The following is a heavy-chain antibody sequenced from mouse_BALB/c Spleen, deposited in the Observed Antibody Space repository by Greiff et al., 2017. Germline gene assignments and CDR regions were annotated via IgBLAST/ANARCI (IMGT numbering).Heavy chain of an antibody. CDR2: ISYSGST. D-gene: IGHD2-1*01. V-gene: IGHV3-2*02. CDR3: ARRGNYGYAMDY. CDR1: GYSITSDYA. J-gene: IGHJ4*01. Sequence: EVQLQQSGPGLVKPSQSLSLTCTVTGYSITSDYAWNWIRQFPGNKLEWMGYISYSGSTSYNPSLKSRISITRDTSKNQFFLQLNSVTTEDTATYYCARRGNYGYAMDYWGQGTSVTVSS.